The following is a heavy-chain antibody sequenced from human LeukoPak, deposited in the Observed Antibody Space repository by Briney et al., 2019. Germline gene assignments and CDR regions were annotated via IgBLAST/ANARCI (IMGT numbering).Heavy chain of an antibody. CDR3: ARVDSSSWYWALDY. CDR2: MNPNSGDT. J-gene: IGHJ4*02. D-gene: IGHD6-13*01. Sequence: ASVKVSCTASGYTFTSYDINWVRQATGQGLEWMGWMNPNSGDTGYAQKFQGRVTMTRNTSISTAYMELSSLRSEDTAVYYCARVDSSSWYWALDYWGQGSLVTVSA. CDR1: GYTFTSYD. V-gene: IGHV1-8*01.